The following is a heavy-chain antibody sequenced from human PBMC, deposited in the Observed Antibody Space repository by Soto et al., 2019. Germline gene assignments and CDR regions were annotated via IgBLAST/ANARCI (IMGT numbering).Heavy chain of an antibody. CDR2: ISAYNGNT. CDR1: GYTFTSYG. Sequence: GASVKVSCKASGYTFTSYGISWVRQAPGQGLEWMGWISAYNGNTNYAQKLQGRVTMTTDTSTSTAYMELRSLRSDDTAVYYCARGGYCSSTSCYTGYNWFDPWGQGTLVTVSS. D-gene: IGHD2-2*02. CDR3: ARGGYCSSTSCYTGYNWFDP. J-gene: IGHJ5*02. V-gene: IGHV1-18*04.